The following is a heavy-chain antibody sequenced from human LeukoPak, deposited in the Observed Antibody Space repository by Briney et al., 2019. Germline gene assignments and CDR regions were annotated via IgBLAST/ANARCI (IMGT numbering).Heavy chain of an antibody. CDR3: ARDFTGVFDY. CDR2: ISFDGTSK. V-gene: IGHV3-30-3*01. Sequence: PGGSLRLSCAASEFTFSNSAMHWVRQAPGKGLEWVAVISFDGTSKYYADSVKGRFTISRDNSKNTLYLQMNSLRAEDTAVYYCARDFTGVFDYWGQGTLVTVSS. J-gene: IGHJ4*02. CDR1: EFTFSNSA. D-gene: IGHD3-10*01.